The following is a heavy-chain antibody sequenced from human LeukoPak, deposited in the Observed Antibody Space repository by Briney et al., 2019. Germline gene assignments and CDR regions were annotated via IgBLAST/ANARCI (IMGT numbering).Heavy chain of an antibody. CDR1: GFTFTTYS. D-gene: IGHD1-26*01. J-gene: IGHJ4*02. Sequence: GGSLRLSCEASGFTFTTYSITWVRQAPGKGLEWVSIISSGSSAIFSADALKGRFTISRDGAKNLLYLDMNSLRAEDTAVYYCARGEWALLRGGTPEARFDYWGQGTLVTVSS. V-gene: IGHV3-21*01. CDR2: ISSGSSAI. CDR3: ARGEWALLRGGTPEARFDY.